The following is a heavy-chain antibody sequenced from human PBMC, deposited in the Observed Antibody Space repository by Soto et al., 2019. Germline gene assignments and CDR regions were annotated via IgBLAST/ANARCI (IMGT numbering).Heavy chain of an antibody. V-gene: IGHV4-4*02. CDR1: GGSISSSNW. Sequence: QVQLQESGPGLVKPSGTLSLTCAVSGGSISSSNWWSWVRQPPGKVMEWIGEIYHSGSTNYNPSLKSRVTISVDKSKNQFSLKLSSVTAAETAVYYCARYSSSWYGRGTFDYWGQGTLVTVSS. CDR3: ARYSSSWYGRGTFDY. J-gene: IGHJ4*02. D-gene: IGHD6-13*01. CDR2: IYHSGST.